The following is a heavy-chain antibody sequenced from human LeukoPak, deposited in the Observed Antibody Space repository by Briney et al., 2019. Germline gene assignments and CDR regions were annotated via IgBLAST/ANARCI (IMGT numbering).Heavy chain of an antibody. CDR3: ARGSGWYQNYFDY. V-gene: IGHV4-59*12. CDR2: IYYSGST. CDR1: SGSITSYY. Sequence: SETLSLTCSVSSGSITSYYWSWLRQPPGKGLEWIGYIYYSGSTNYNPSVKSRVTMSVDTSKNQFSLKLSSVTAADTAVYYCARGSGWYQNYFDYWGQGTLVTVSS. D-gene: IGHD6-19*01. J-gene: IGHJ4*02.